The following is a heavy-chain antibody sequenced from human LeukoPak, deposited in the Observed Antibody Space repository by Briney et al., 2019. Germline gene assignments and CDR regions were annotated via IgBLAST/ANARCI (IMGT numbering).Heavy chain of an antibody. V-gene: IGHV3-7*04. CDR3: SGGSRFVDY. CDR2: IKQDGSEK. Sequence: GGSLRLSCAASGFTFSSYWMSWVRQAPGKGLEWVANIKQDGSEKYYVDSVKGRFTISRDNAKNSLFLQMNSLRVEDTAVYYCSGGSRFVDYWGQGTLVTVSS. J-gene: IGHJ4*02. CDR1: GFTFSSYW. D-gene: IGHD3-10*01.